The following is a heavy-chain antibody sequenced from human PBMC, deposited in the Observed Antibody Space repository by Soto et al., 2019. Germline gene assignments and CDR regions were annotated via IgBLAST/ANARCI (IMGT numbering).Heavy chain of an antibody. CDR2: FDPEDGET. CDR3: ATANTFGGVIAGDAFDI. CDR1: GYTLNELS. J-gene: IGHJ3*02. Sequence: GASVKVSCRVSGYTLNELSMHWVRQAPGKGLEWMGGFDPEDGETIYAQKFQGRVTMTEDTSTDTAYMELSSLRSEDTAVYYCATANTFGGVIAGDAFDIWGQATMVTGSS. V-gene: IGHV1-24*01. D-gene: IGHD3-16*02.